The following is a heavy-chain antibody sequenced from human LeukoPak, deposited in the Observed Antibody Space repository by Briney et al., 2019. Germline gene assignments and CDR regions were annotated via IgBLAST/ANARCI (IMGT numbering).Heavy chain of an antibody. CDR3: ARGPTAMVAYYYYYMDV. CDR2: ISSSSSYI. J-gene: IGHJ6*03. Sequence: GGPLRLSCAASGFTFSSYSMNWVRQAPGKGLEWVSSISSSSSYIYYADSVKGRFTISRDNAKNSLYLQMNSLRAEDTAVDYCARGPTAMVAYYYYYMDVWGKGTTVTISS. D-gene: IGHD5-18*01. V-gene: IGHV3-21*01. CDR1: GFTFSSYS.